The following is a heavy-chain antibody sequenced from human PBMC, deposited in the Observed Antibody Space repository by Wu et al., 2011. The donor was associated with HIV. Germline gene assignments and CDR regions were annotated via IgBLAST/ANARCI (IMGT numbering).Heavy chain of an antibody. J-gene: IGHJ4*02. CDR2: VIPILGTT. D-gene: IGHD2-21*01. V-gene: IGHV1-69*04. CDR1: GGTFSTYA. Sequence: QVQLVQSGAEVKKPGSSVKVSCKASGGTFSTYAISWVRQAPGQGPEWMGRVIPILGTTNYAQKFQGRVTITADKSTSTAYMELSSLTSEDTAVYYCARDLGGDEDYWGQGTLVTVSA. CDR3: ARDLGGDEDY.